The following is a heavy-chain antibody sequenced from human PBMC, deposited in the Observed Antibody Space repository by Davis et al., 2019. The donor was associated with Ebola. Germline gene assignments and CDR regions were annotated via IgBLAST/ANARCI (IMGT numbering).Heavy chain of an antibody. CDR1: GFTFSSYW. V-gene: IGHV3-74*01. CDR3: ARDEGIAAAGTYGMDV. Sequence: GESLKISCAASGFTFSSYWMHWVRQAPGKGLVWVSRINSDGSSTSYADSVKGRFTISRDNSKNTLYLQMNSLRAEDTAVYYCARDEGIAAAGTYGMDVWGQGTTVTVSS. J-gene: IGHJ6*02. CDR2: INSDGSST. D-gene: IGHD6-13*01.